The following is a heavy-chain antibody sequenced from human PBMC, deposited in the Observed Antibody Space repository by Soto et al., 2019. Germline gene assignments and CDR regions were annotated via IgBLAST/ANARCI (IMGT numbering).Heavy chain of an antibody. Sequence: SVKAAWKASGGTFRSYAISWVRQAPGQGLEWMGGIIPIFGTANYAQKFQGRVTITADESTSTAYMELSSLRSEDTAVYYCAVRGRDGYNYPGYWGQGTLVTVSS. J-gene: IGHJ4*02. CDR2: IIPIFGTA. D-gene: IGHD1-1*01. CDR3: AVRGRDGYNYPGY. V-gene: IGHV1-69*13. CDR1: GGTFRSYA.